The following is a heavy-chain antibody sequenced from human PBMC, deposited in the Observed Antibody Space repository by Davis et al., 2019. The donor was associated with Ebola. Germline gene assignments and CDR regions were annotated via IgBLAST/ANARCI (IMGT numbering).Heavy chain of an antibody. CDR1: GLTFGDGF. D-gene: IGHD3-22*01. Sequence: PGGSLRLSCAASGLTFGDGFMSWIRQVPGKGLAWVSYSGGRSLQTSYADSVKGRFTISGDSASNSLYLQMNSLRVEDTAVYYCARAFYDSSGYHWFDPWGQGTLVTVSS. V-gene: IGHV3-11*06. CDR3: ARAFYDSSGYHWFDP. CDR2: SGGRSLQT. J-gene: IGHJ5*02.